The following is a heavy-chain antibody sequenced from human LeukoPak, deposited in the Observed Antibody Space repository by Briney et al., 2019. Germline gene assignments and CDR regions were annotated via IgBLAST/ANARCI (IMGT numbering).Heavy chain of an antibody. V-gene: IGHV3-23*01. D-gene: IGHD1-7*01. J-gene: IGHJ5*01. CDR3: AQDGTTTRYNWFDS. Sequence: GGSLRLSCAASGFTFRSYAMSWVRQAPGKGLEWVSGIIADFDTTYYADSVRGRFTISRDHSKNTLYPQMNSLRAEDTAIYYCAQDGTTTRYNWFDSWGQGTLVTVSS. CDR2: IIADFDTT. CDR1: GFTFRSYA.